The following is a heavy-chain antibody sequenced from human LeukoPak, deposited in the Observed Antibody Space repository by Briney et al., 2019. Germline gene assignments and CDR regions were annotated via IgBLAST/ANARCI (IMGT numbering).Heavy chain of an antibody. CDR1: GGSISSYY. D-gene: IGHD2-2*01. J-gene: IGHJ4*02. V-gene: IGHV4-59*08. CDR3: ARSRKGQLLFHY. Sequence: PSETLSLTCTVSGGSISSYYWSWIRQPPGKGLEWVGYIYYSGSTNYNPSLKSRVTIPVHPSKNQFSLKLSSVTAADTAVYYCARSRKGQLLFHYWGQGALVTVSS. CDR2: IYYSGST.